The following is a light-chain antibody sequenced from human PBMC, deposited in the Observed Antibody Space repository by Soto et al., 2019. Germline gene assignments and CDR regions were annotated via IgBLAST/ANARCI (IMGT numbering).Light chain of an antibody. CDR2: EVT. J-gene: IGLJ1*01. Sequence: QSALTEPVSASGAPGQSVAISCTGSSSDVGAYNFVSWYQHHPGRAPKLILYEVTTRPSGVSSCFSGSKSGNTASLTISGLQADDEATYYCSSYTSTNTPYVFGTGTKVTVL. CDR3: SSYTSTNTPYV. V-gene: IGLV2-14*01. CDR1: SSDVGAYNF.